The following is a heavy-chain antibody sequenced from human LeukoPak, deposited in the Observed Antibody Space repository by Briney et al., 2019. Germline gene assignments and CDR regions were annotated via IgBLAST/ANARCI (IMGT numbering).Heavy chain of an antibody. D-gene: IGHD6-19*01. Sequence: GGSLRLSCAVSGFTFSSYAMNWVRQAPGKGLEWVSYISSSSRTIHYADSVKGRFTISRDNAQNTLFLQMNSLRAEDTAVYYCAREHRWPVLDAFDIWGQGTMVTVSS. CDR1: GFTFSSYA. CDR2: ISSSSRTI. V-gene: IGHV3-48*04. J-gene: IGHJ3*02. CDR3: AREHRWPVLDAFDI.